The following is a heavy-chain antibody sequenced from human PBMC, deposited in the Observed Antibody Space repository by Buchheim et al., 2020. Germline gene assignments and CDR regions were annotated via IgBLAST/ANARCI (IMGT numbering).Heavy chain of an antibody. J-gene: IGHJ4*02. CDR2: MFYIGST. CDR3: ARWSVSDSSEISDY. CDR1: GASISSSNYF. Sequence: QLQLQESGPGLVKPSETLSLTCSVSGASISSSNYFWGWIRQPPGKGLEWIGSMFYIGSTYYNPSLKSRVAISIDTSKNQFSLKLNSVTAADTAVYYCARWSVSDSSEISDYWGQGTL. V-gene: IGHV4-39*01. D-gene: IGHD2-21*02.